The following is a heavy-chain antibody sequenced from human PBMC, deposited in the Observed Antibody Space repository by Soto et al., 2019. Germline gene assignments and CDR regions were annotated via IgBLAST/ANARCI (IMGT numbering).Heavy chain of an antibody. CDR2: ITGSGGST. CDR1: GFIFSSYA. J-gene: IGHJ4*02. Sequence: PGGSLRLSCAASGFIFSSYAMSWVRQAPGKGLEWVSAITGSGGSTYYADSVKGRFTISRDNSKNTLYLQMNSLRAKDTAVYYCAKDKAVDARPFDFWGQGTLVTVSS. CDR3: AKDKAVDARPFDF. D-gene: IGHD2-8*01. V-gene: IGHV3-23*01.